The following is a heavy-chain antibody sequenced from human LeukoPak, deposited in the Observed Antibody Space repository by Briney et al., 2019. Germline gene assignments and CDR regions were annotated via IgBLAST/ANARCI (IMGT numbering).Heavy chain of an antibody. D-gene: IGHD2-2*01. J-gene: IGHJ4*02. CDR1: GFTFSSYS. CDR3: ARVLCSSTNCYSYYFDY. CDR2: ISSSSSTI. V-gene: IGHV3-48*01. Sequence: GGSLRLSCAASGFTFSSYSMNWVRQAPGKGLEWVSYISSSSSTIYYADSVKGRFTISRDNAKNSLYLQMNSLRAEDTAVYYCARVLCSSTNCYSYYFDYWGQGTLVTVSS.